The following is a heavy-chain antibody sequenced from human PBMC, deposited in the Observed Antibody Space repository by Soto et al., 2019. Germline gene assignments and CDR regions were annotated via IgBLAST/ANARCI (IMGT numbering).Heavy chain of an antibody. CDR2: INAGNGNT. V-gene: IGHV1-3*01. J-gene: IGHJ5*02. Sequence: QVQLVQSGAEVKKPGASVKVSCKASGYTFTSYAMHWVRQAPGQRLEWMGWINAGNGNTKYSQKLKGRVTITRDTSASTAYMELSSLRSEDTAVYYCARGVAGPLHWFDPWGQGTLVTVSS. CDR3: ARGVAGPLHWFDP. D-gene: IGHD6-19*01. CDR1: GYTFTSYA.